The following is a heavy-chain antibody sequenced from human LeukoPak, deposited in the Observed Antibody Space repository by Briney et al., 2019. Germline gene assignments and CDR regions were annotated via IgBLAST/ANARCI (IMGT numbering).Heavy chain of an antibody. CDR3: ARVGYGDYSGPFDY. CDR1: GFSFSTQR. D-gene: IGHD4-17*01. CDR2: INSDGSST. J-gene: IGHJ4*02. Sequence: PGGSLRLSCAASGFSFSTQRMHWVRQAPGKGLVWVSRINSDGSSTSYADSVKGRFTISRDNAKNTLYLQMNSLRAEDTAVYYCARVGYGDYSGPFDYWGQGTLVTASS. V-gene: IGHV3-74*01.